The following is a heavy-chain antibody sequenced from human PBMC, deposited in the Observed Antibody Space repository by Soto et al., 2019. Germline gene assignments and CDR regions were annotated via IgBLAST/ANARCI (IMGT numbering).Heavy chain of an antibody. J-gene: IGHJ4*02. Sequence: PSETLSLTCGVSGFSISSGYYWGWVRQPPGKGLEWLGTIYHSGSTFYNPSLKSRVTISVDTSKNQFSLTLSSVTAADKAIYYCARVDRSGCTPNFFDSWGPGTLVTVSS. CDR1: GFSISSGYY. CDR2: IYHSGST. CDR3: ARVDRSGCTPNFFDS. D-gene: IGHD6-19*01. V-gene: IGHV4-38-2*01.